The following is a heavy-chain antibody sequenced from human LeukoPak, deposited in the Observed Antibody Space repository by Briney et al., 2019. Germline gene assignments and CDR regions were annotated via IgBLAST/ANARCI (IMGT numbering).Heavy chain of an antibody. J-gene: IGHJ4*02. Sequence: PGGSLRLSCAASGFTFDDYAMHWVRQAPGKGLEWVSLISWDGGSTYYADSVKGRFTISRDNSKNSLYLQMNSQRAEDTALYYCAKDAIVGATVYYFDYWGQGTLVTVSS. V-gene: IGHV3-43D*03. CDR3: AKDAIVGATVYYFDY. CDR2: ISWDGGST. D-gene: IGHD1-26*01. CDR1: GFTFDDYA.